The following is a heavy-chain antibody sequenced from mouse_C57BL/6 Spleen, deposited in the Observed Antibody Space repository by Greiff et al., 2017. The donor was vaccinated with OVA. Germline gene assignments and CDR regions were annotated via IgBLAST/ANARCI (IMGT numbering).Heavy chain of an antibody. V-gene: IGHV5-6*01. CDR1: GFTFSSYG. J-gene: IGHJ3*01. CDR2: ISSGGSYT. CDR3: ARHGDLSMVTTGPFAY. D-gene: IGHD2-2*01. Sequence: EVQLVESGGDLVKPGGSLKLSCAASGFTFSSYGMSWVRQTPDKRLEWVATISSGGSYTYYPDSVKGRLTISRDNAKNTLYLQMSSLKSEDTARYYCARHGDLSMVTTGPFAYWGQGTLVTVSA.